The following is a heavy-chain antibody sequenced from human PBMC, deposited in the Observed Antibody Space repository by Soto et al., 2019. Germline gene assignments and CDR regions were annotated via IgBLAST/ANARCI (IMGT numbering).Heavy chain of an antibody. CDR3: AREEDSSPSTVSNYYYGMDV. CDR2: IIPIFGTA. Sequence: QVQLVQSGAEVKKPGSSVKVSCKASGGTFSSYAISWVRQAPGQGLEWMGGIIPIFGTANYAQKFQGRVTITADESTSTAYMELSSLRSEDTAVYYCAREEDSSPSTVSNYYYGMDVWGQGTTVTVSS. J-gene: IGHJ6*02. CDR1: GGTFSSYA. V-gene: IGHV1-69*01. D-gene: IGHD6-6*01.